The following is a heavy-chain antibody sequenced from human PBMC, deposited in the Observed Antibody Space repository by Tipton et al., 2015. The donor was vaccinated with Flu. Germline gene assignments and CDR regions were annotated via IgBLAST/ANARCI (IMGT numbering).Heavy chain of an antibody. D-gene: IGHD1-26*01. CDR1: GFIFSESA. Sequence: AASGFIFSESAIHWVRQASGKGLEWVARIRNKNKNYATAYGASVQGRFTIFRDDSKATAYLQMNSLATEDTAVYFCTRAPYVARGGTYFDTWGQGALVTVSS. J-gene: IGHJ4*02. CDR3: TRAPYVARGGTYFDT. CDR2: IRNKNKNYAT. V-gene: IGHV3-73*01.